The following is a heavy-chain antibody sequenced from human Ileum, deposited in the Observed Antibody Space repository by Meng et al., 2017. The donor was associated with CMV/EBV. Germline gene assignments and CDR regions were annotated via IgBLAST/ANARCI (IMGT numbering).Heavy chain of an antibody. V-gene: IGHV4-61*02. CDR1: AGSISTGSDC. Sequence: PGLLMPSQSLSLTCSVSAGSISTGSDCCSLLRRPAGKGLALIGRIYLSGSTNYTPSLKSRVTTSVDTSKNQFSLKISSVTAADTAVYYCARDRHAYDSYFDYWGQGTLVTVSS. J-gene: IGHJ4*02. D-gene: IGHD3-3*01. CDR3: ARDRHAYDSYFDY. CDR2: IYLSGST.